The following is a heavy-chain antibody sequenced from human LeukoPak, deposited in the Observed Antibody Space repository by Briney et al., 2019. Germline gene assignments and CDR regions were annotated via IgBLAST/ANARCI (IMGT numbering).Heavy chain of an antibody. V-gene: IGHV3-23*01. CDR2: ISNNGGYT. CDR1: GFTFSSSA. Sequence: PGGSLRLSCAASGFTFSSSAMSWVRQAPGKGLEWVSAISNNGGYTYYADSVQGRFTISRDNSKNTLYLQMNSLRAEDTAVYYCAKDNKRIAARPEWHYWGQGTLVTVSS. CDR3: AKDNKRIAARPEWHY. J-gene: IGHJ4*02. D-gene: IGHD6-6*01.